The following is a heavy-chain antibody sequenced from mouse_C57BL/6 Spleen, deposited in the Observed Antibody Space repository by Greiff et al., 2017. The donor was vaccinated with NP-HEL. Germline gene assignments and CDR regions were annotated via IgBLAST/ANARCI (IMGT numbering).Heavy chain of an antibody. V-gene: IGHV14-2*01. CDR1: GFNIKDYY. CDR2: IDPEDGET. J-gene: IGHJ2*01. D-gene: IGHD1-1*01. Sequence: VQLKQSGAELVKPGASVKLSCTASGFNIKDYYMHWVKQRTEQGLEWIGRIDPEDGETKYAPKFQGKATITADTSSNTAYLQRSSLTSEDTAVYYCAITTVVAGTFFDYWGQGNTLTVSS. CDR3: AITTVVAGTFFDY.